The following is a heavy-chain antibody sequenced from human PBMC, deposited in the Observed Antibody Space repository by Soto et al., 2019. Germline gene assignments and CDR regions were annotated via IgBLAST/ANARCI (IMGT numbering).Heavy chain of an antibody. D-gene: IGHD6-19*01. CDR2: ISWNSGSI. CDR3: AKDRVYSSGWYLRGTKYYFDY. Sequence: GGSLRLSCAASGFTFDDYAMHWVRQAPGKGLEWVSGISWNSGSIGYADSVKGRFTISRDNAKNSLYLQMNSLRAEDTALYYCAKDRVYSSGWYLRGTKYYFDYWGQGTLVTVSS. CDR1: GFTFDDYA. V-gene: IGHV3-9*01. J-gene: IGHJ4*02.